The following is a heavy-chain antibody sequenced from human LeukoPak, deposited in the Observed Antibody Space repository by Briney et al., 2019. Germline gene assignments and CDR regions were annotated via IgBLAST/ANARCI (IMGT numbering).Heavy chain of an antibody. CDR2: IYHSGST. V-gene: IGHV4-38-2*02. CDR3: ARDPGYYDILTGFQFYYYYMDV. CDR1: GYSISSGYY. J-gene: IGHJ6*03. D-gene: IGHD3-9*01. Sequence: PSETLSLTCTVSGYSISSGYYWGWIRQPPGKGLEWIGSIYHSGSTYYNPSLKSRVTISVDTSKNQFSLKLSSVTAADTAVYYCARDPGYYDILTGFQFYYYYMDVWGKGTTVTVSS.